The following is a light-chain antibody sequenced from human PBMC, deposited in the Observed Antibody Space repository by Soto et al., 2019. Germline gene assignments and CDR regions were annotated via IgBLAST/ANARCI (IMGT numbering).Light chain of an antibody. CDR3: CSYAGRITWV. Sequence: QLVLTQPASVSGSPGQSITISCTGSSSDVGGYDLVSWYQQHPGKAPELMIYEVSKRPSGVSDRFSGSKSGNTASLTISGLRAEDEGDYYCCSYAGRITWVFGGGTKLTVL. CDR1: SSDVGGYDL. V-gene: IGLV2-23*02. CDR2: EVS. J-gene: IGLJ3*02.